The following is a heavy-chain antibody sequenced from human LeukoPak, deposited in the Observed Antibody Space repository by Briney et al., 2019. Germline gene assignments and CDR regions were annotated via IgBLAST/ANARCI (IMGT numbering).Heavy chain of an antibody. V-gene: IGHV3-21*01. D-gene: IGHD3-16*01. CDR1: GFTFSTYS. Sequence: GGSLRLSCAASGFTFSTYSMNWVRQAPGRGLEWVSSISSSSSYIYYADSVKGRFTISRDNAKNSLYLQMNSLRAEDTAVYYCARVQGGNYHYMDVWGKGTTVTVSS. CDR2: ISSSSSYI. J-gene: IGHJ6*03. CDR3: ARVQGGNYHYMDV.